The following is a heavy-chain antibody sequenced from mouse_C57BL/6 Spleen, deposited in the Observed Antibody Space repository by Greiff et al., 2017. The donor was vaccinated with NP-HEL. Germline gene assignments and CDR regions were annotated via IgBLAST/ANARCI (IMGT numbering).Heavy chain of an antibody. CDR1: GFNIKDYY. CDR2: IDPEDGDT. D-gene: IGHD1-1*01. J-gene: IGHJ2*01. V-gene: IGHV14-2*01. Sequence: VQLQQSGAELVKPGASVKLSCTASGFNIKDYYMHWVKQRTEQGLEWIGRIDPEDGDTKYAPKFQGKATITADTSSNTAYLQLSRLTAEDTAVYYGARYYYGSQYYFDYWGKGTTLTVSA. CDR3: ARYYYGSQYYFDY.